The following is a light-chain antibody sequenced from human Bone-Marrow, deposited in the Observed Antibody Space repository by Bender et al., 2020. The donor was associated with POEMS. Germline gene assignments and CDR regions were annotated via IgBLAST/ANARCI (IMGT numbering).Light chain of an antibody. J-gene: IGLJ2*01. V-gene: IGLV3-25*03. CDR1: ALPKQY. Sequence: SYELTQPPSVSVSPGQTARITCSGDALPKQYAYWYQQKPGQAPVLVIYKDSERPSGIPERFSGSSSGTTVTLTISGVQAEDEADYYCQLADSSDTYEVVFGGGTKLTVL. CDR2: KDS. CDR3: QLADSSDTYEVV.